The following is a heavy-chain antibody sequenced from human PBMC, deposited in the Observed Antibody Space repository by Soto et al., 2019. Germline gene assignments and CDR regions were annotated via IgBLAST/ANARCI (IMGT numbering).Heavy chain of an antibody. Sequence: ASETLSLTCTVSGGSISSYYWSWIRQPPGKGLEWIGYIYYSGSTNYNPSLKSRVTISVDTSKNQFSLKLSSVTAADTAVYYCARNTYYYGSGILMGDWFDPWGQGTLVTVSS. CDR3: ARNTYYYGSGILMGDWFDP. J-gene: IGHJ5*02. V-gene: IGHV4-59*01. D-gene: IGHD3-10*01. CDR1: GGSISSYY. CDR2: IYYSGST.